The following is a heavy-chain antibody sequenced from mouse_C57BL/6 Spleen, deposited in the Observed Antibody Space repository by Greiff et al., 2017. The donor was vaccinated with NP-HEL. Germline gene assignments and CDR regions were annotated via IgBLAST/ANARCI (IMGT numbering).Heavy chain of an antibody. D-gene: IGHD1-1*01. CDR3: ARRFITTVVAQYYFDY. CDR1: GYTFTSYW. Sequence: QVQLQQPGAELVKPGASVKLSCKASGYTFTSYWMHWVRQRPGQGLEWIGMIHPNSGSTNYNEKFKSKATLTVDKSSSTAYMQLSSLTSEDSAVYYCARRFITTVVAQYYFDYWGQGTTLTVSS. V-gene: IGHV1-64*01. J-gene: IGHJ2*01. CDR2: IHPNSGST.